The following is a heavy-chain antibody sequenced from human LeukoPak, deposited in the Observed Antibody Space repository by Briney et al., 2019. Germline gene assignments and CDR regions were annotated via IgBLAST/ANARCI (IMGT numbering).Heavy chain of an antibody. CDR3: ARGRGGDGYNWLCYFDY. Sequence: GGSLRLSCAASGFTFSSYAMHWVRQAPGKGLEWVAVISYDGSNKYYADSVKGRFTISRDNSKNTLYLQMNSLRSEDTAVYYCARGRGGDGYNWLCYFDYWGEGTLVTVSS. D-gene: IGHD5-24*01. V-gene: IGHV3-30-3*01. CDR1: GFTFSSYA. CDR2: ISYDGSNK. J-gene: IGHJ4*02.